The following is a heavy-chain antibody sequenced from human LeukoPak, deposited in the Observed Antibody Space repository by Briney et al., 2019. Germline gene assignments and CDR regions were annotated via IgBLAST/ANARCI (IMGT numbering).Heavy chain of an antibody. CDR3: ARDCSGGSCLNAFDI. V-gene: IGHV3-30*02. J-gene: IGHJ3*02. CDR1: GFTFSSYG. Sequence: PGGSLRLSCAASGFTFSSYGMHWVRQAPGKGLEWVAFIRYDGSNKYYADSVKGRFTISRDNSKNTLYLQMNSLRSEDTAVYYCARDCSGGSCLNAFDIWGQGTMVTVSS. CDR2: IRYDGSNK. D-gene: IGHD2-15*01.